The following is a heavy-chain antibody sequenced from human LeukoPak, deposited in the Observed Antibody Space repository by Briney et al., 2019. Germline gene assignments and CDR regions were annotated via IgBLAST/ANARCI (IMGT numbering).Heavy chain of an antibody. CDR3: ARDGVGYYDSSGYYYFQH. V-gene: IGHV1-2*02. J-gene: IGHJ1*01. Sequence: ASVKVSCKASGYTFTGYYMHWVRPAPGQGLEWMGWINPNSGGTNYAQKFQGRVTMTRDTSISTAYMELSRLRSDGTAVYYCARDGVGYYDSSGYYYFQHWGQGTLVTVSS. CDR1: GYTFTGYY. CDR2: INPNSGGT. D-gene: IGHD3-22*01.